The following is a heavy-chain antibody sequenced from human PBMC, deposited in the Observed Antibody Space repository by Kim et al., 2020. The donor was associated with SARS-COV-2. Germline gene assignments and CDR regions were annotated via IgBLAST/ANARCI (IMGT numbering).Heavy chain of an antibody. D-gene: IGHD6-13*01. Sequence: GGSLRLSCAASGFTFSTYAMSWVRQAPGKGLECVSSITGGAGLTYYADSVKGRFTISRDNSKNTLYLQMHSLRAEDTAVYYCAKKREYTSSWLDYWGQGT. J-gene: IGHJ4*02. CDR2: ITGGAGLT. CDR3: AKKREYTSSWLDY. CDR1: GFTFSTYA. V-gene: IGHV3-23*01.